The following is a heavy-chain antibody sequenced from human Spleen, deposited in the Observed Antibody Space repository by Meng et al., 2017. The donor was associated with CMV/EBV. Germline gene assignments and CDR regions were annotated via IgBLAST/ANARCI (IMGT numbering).Heavy chain of an antibody. V-gene: IGHV1-69*12. CDR1: GGSFSSYA. Sequence: QDHLVQSGGEVKTPGTSAKVSWKASGGSFSSYAISWVRQARGQGLEWMGGINPIFGTANYAQKFQVRVTITADESTSTAYMELSSLRSEDTDVYYCAREVDCSSTSCYDYWGQGTLVTVSS. J-gene: IGHJ4*02. CDR2: INPIFGTA. D-gene: IGHD2-2*01. CDR3: AREVDCSSTSCYDY.